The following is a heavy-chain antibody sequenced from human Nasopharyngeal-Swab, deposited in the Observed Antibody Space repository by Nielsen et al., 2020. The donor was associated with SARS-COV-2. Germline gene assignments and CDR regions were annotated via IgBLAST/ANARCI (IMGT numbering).Heavy chain of an antibody. D-gene: IGHD3-22*01. CDR3: AREKYYYDSSGYYRWFDP. V-gene: IGHV4-30-2*01. CDR1: GFTFSSYA. CDR2: IYHGGST. J-gene: IGHJ5*02. Sequence: SCAASGFTFSSYAMSWIRQPPGKGLEWIGYIYHGGSTYYNPSLKSRVTISVDRSKNQFSLKLSSVTAADTAVYYCAREKYYYDSSGYYRWFDPWGQGTLVTVSS.